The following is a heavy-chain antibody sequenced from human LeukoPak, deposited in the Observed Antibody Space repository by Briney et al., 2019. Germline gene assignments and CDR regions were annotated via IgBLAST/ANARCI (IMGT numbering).Heavy chain of an antibody. CDR2: INPNSGGT. Sequence: ASVKVSCKASGYTFTKNFLHWVRQAPGQGLEWMGWINPNSGGTRYAQQFQGRVTMTRDTSIGTVYMELSTLRSDDTAVYYCARDLSTSSNWELDYWGQGTLVTVSS. J-gene: IGHJ4*02. D-gene: IGHD1-1*01. CDR3: ARDLSTSSNWELDY. CDR1: GYTFTKNF. V-gene: IGHV1-2*02.